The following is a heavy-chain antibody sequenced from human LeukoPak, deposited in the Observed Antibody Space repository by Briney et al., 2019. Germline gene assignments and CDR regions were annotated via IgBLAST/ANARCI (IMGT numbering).Heavy chain of an antibody. CDR1: GFTFSSYA. D-gene: IGHD6-19*01. J-gene: IGHJ4*02. Sequence: GGSLRLSCAASGFTFSSYAMRWVSQAPGKGREWVSGISISGDGTYHADSVNGRLTISRDNSKSTLYLQMNNLRVEDTAVYYCAQGYSRDWVYWGQGTLVTVSS. V-gene: IGHV3-23*01. CDR3: AQGYSRDWVY. CDR2: ISISGDGT.